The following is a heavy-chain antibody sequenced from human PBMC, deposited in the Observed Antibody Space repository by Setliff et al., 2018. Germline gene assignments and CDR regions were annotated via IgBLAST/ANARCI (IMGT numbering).Heavy chain of an antibody. J-gene: IGHJ6*02. CDR1: GFTFGPYT. CDR2: IWNDGSTK. V-gene: IGHV3-33*08. D-gene: IGHD2-21*02. Sequence: SLRLSCAASGFTFGPYTMHWVRQAPGKGLEWVALIWNDGSTKFYGDSVKGRFTISRDNSKNTLYLQMDTLRAEDTAIYYCARNWATAQHYYYGMDVWGQGTTVTVSS. CDR3: ARNWATAQHYYYGMDV.